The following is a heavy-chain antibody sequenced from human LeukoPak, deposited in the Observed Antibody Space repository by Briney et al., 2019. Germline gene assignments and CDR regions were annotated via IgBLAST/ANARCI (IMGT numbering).Heavy chain of an antibody. CDR3: ASGGGEYQLLPDAFDI. CDR2: IKQDGSEK. J-gene: IGHJ3*02. CDR1: GFTFSSYW. V-gene: IGHV3-7*01. Sequence: GGSLRLSCAASGFTFSSYWMSWVRQAPGKGLEWVANIKQDGSEKYYVDSVKGRFTISRDNAKNSLYLQMNSLRAGDTAVYYCASGGGEYQLLPDAFDIWGQGTMVTVSS. D-gene: IGHD2-2*01.